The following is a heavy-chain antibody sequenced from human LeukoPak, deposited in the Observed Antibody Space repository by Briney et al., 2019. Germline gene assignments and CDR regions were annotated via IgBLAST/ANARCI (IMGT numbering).Heavy chain of an antibody. CDR1: GYTFTSYG. J-gene: IGHJ4*02. V-gene: IGHV1-18*01. Sequence: ASVEVSCKASGYTFTSYGISWVRQAPGQGLEWMGWISAYNGNTNYAQKLQGRVTMTTDTSTSTAYMELRSLRSDDTAVYYCARSECITCLFTPGYFDYWGQGAQVTVSS. CDR2: ISAYNGNT. D-gene: IGHD3-16*01. CDR3: ARSECITCLFTPGYFDY.